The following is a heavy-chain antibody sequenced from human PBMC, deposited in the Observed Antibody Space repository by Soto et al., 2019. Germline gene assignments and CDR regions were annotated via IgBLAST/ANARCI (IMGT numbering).Heavy chain of an antibody. CDR3: AKAPIPRYNGYSSFFNYRMDV. Sequence: EEQLVESGGGLVQSGRSLRLSCAASGFNFDDYAMHWVRQDPGKGLEWVSTISWNSDDIDYADSVKGRFTISRNNAKYSLFLRMIILRFVESFIYFCAKAPIPRYNGYSSFFNYRMDVWGQGTTVTVSS. D-gene: IGHD3-22*01. CDR1: GFNFDDYA. V-gene: IGHV3-9*01. CDR2: ISWNSDDI. J-gene: IGHJ6*02.